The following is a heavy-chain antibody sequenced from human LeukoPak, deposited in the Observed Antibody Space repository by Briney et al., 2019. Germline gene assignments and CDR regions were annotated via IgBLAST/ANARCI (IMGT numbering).Heavy chain of an antibody. J-gene: IGHJ6*03. CDR3: ATHQTVTTRRDIDV. Sequence: GESLKISCKGSGYTFTTHWIGWVRQMPGKGLEWMGIIYPGDSDTSYSPSFQGQVTISADKSISTAYLQWSSLKASDTAMYYCATHQTVTTRRDIDVWGNGTTVTVSS. V-gene: IGHV5-51*01. D-gene: IGHD1-1*01. CDR2: IYPGDSDT. CDR1: GYTFTTHW.